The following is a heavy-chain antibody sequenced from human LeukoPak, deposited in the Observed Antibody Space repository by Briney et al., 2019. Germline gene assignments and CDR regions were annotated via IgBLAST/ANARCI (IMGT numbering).Heavy chain of an antibody. J-gene: IGHJ4*02. CDR1: GFTFSSYT. CDR3: VKDKWIDH. D-gene: IGHD2-8*01. V-gene: IGHV3-64D*09. CDR2: ININGGRT. Sequence: AAGSLRLSCSVSGFTFSSYTMHWVRQAPGKGLEYVSSININGGRTYYADSVKGRFTISRDNSKNMLYLQMSSLRAEDTAVYYCVKDKWIDHWGQGTLVTVSS.